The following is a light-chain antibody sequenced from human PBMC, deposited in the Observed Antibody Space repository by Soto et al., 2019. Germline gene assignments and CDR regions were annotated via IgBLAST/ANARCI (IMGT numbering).Light chain of an antibody. CDR2: DTT. J-gene: IGLJ1*01. CDR1: TGAVTNGHY. Sequence: QAVVTQEPSLTVSPGGTVTLTCGSSTGAVTNGHYPYWFQQKPGQAPRTLIYDTTNRHSWTPARFSGSLLGGKAALTLSGAQPEDEAAYYCLLSYNGPYVFGTGTKVTAL. V-gene: IGLV7-46*01. CDR3: LLSYNGPYV.